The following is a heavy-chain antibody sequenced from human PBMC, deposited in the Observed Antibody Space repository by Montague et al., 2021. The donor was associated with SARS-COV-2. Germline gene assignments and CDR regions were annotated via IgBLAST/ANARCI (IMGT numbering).Heavy chain of an antibody. J-gene: IGHJ4*02. V-gene: IGHV3-23*01. CDR1: GYTFINYA. D-gene: IGHD3-10*01. CDR2: ISGSGGNT. Sequence: SLRLSCPASGYTFINYAMGWVRQAPGKGLEWVSVISGSGGNTYFADSVRGRFTISRDNSTNTLYLQMNSLRAEDTAVYYCVREDYYGSGGFSTFDYWGQGTLVTVSS. CDR3: VREDYYGSGGFSTFDY.